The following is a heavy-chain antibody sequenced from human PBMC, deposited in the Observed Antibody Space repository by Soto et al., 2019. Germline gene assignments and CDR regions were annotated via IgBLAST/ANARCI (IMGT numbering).Heavy chain of an antibody. CDR1: GFAVSSYS. CDR2: MSFDGNSK. J-gene: IGHJ4*02. V-gene: IGHV3-30-3*01. D-gene: IGHD2-21*01. Sequence: GGSLRLSCAASGFAVSSYSMHWVRQAPGKGLEWVAAMSFDGNSKYFADSVKGRFKISRDTSKNTWSLEMESLGAEDSALYHCTRGRSMIANDDFEYWGQGTQVTVSS. CDR3: TRGRSMIANDDFEY.